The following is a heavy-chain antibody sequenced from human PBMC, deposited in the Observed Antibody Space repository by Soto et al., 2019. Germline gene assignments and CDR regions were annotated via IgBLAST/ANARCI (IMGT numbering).Heavy chain of an antibody. J-gene: IGHJ4*02. Sequence: SETLSLTCTVSGGSISSYYWSWIRQPPGKGLEWIGYIYYSGSTNYNPSLKSRVTISVDTSKNQFSLKLSTVTAADTAVYYCARLDSSGWYVNYWGQGTLVTVSS. CDR2: IYYSGST. V-gene: IGHV4-59*08. CDR3: ARLDSSGWYVNY. CDR1: GGSISSYY. D-gene: IGHD6-19*01.